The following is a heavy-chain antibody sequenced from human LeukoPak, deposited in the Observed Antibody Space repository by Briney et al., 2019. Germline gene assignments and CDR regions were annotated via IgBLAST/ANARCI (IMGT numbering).Heavy chain of an antibody. CDR2: IRSKAYGGTT. V-gene: IGHV3-49*04. CDR3: ATDPKWGIAAPTFDH. J-gene: IGHJ4*02. CDR1: GFTFGDYS. D-gene: IGHD6-25*01. Sequence: GGSLRLSCTASGFTFGDYSMSWVRQAPGTGLEWVGFIRSKAYGGTTEYAASVKGRFTISRDDSKSIAYLQMNSLKTEDTAIYYCATDPKWGIAAPTFDHWGQGTLVTVST.